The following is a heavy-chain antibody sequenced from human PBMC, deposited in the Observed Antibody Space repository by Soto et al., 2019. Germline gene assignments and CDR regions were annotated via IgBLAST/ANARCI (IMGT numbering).Heavy chain of an antibody. CDR3: ARDSAIAVAGTLYYYYGMDV. CDR2: INPNSGGT. V-gene: IGHV1-2*04. J-gene: IGHJ6*02. CDR1: GYTFTGYY. D-gene: IGHD6-19*01. Sequence: ASVKVSCKASGYTFTGYYMHWVRQAPGQGLEWMGWINPNSGGTNYAQKFQGWVTMTRDTSIGTAYMELSRLRSDDTAVYYCARDSAIAVAGTLYYYYGMDVWGQGTTVTVSS.